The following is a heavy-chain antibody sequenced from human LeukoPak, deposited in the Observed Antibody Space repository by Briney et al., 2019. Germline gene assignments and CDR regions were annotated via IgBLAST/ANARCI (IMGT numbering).Heavy chain of an antibody. CDR2: IRGDNGNT. J-gene: IGHJ4*02. Sequence: ASVKVSCKASGGTFSSYGISWVRQAPGQGLEWVGWIRGDNGNTNYAQKFQGRVTMTTDTSTSTVYMELKSLGSDETAVYYCARVDLLTGYYFFDYWGQGTLVTVSS. V-gene: IGHV1-18*01. CDR3: ARVDLLTGYYFFDY. D-gene: IGHD3-9*01. CDR1: GGTFSSYG.